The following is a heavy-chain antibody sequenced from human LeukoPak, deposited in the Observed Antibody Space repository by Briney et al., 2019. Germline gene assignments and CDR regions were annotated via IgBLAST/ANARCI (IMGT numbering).Heavy chain of an antibody. CDR1: GFTFSSYG. CDR3: AKDIYSGYDFASDAFDI. CDR2: IRYDGSNK. J-gene: IGHJ3*02. V-gene: IGHV3-30*02. D-gene: IGHD5-12*01. Sequence: GGSLRLSCAASGFTFSSYGMHWVRQAPGKGLEWVAFIRYDGSNKYYADSVKGRFTISRDNSKNTLYLQMNSLRAEDTAVYYCAKDIYSGYDFASDAFDIWGQGTMVTVSS.